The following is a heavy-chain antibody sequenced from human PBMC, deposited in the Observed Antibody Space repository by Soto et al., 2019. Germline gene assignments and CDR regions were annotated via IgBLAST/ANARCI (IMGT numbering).Heavy chain of an antibody. CDR1: GFTFSSYA. CDR3: AKDAAPRDITIFGVVIYSVFDY. V-gene: IGHV3-23*01. Sequence: GSLRLSCAASGFTFSSYAMSWVRQAPGKGLEWVSAISGSGGSTYYADSVKGRFTISRDNSKNTLYLQMNSLRAEDTAVYYCAKDAAPRDITIFGVVIYSVFDYWGQGTLVTVSS. CDR2: ISGSGGST. D-gene: IGHD3-3*01. J-gene: IGHJ4*02.